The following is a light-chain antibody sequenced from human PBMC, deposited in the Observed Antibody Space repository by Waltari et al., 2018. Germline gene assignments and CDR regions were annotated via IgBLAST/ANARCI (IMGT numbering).Light chain of an antibody. CDR1: QSVCRY. CDR2: PAS. CDR3: QHRST. J-gene: IGKJ5*01. V-gene: IGKV3-11*01. Sequence: EIVLTQSPATLSLSPGERATLSCRASQSVCRYVAWYPQRPGQAPRHLIYPASNRATGIPARFSVSGSGTDFTLTISSLAPEDFAVYYCQHRSTFGQGTRLEIK.